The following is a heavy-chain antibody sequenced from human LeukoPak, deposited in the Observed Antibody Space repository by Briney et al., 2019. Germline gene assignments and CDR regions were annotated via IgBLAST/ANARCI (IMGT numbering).Heavy chain of an antibody. D-gene: IGHD6-6*01. V-gene: IGHV4-39*01. CDR2: IYYSGST. Sequence: PSETLSLSCTVSGGSISGSSYYWAWIRQPPGEGLEWLGSIYYSGSTYYNPSLKSRVTISVDTSKNQFSLKLSSVTAADTAVYYCARHSGRQYRPARRDYWGQGTLVTVSS. CDR3: ARHSGRQYRPARRDY. CDR1: GGSISGSSYY. J-gene: IGHJ4*02.